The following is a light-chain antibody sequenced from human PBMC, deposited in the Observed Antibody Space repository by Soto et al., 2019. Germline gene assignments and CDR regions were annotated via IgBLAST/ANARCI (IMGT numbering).Light chain of an antibody. Sequence: QSVLTQPPSVSGTPGQWVTFSCSGSSSNIGSDTVKWYQHLPGTAPKLLIHGNDQRPSGVPDRFSGSKSGTSASLAISGLQSEDEADYYCATWDDSLNGDVFGTGTKLTVL. V-gene: IGLV1-44*01. J-gene: IGLJ1*01. CDR2: GND. CDR3: ATWDDSLNGDV. CDR1: SSNIGSDT.